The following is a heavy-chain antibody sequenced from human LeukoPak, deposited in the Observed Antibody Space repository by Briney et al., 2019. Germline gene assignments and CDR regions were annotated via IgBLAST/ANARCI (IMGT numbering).Heavy chain of an antibody. J-gene: IGHJ4*02. CDR1: GFTVSSRY. V-gene: IGHV3-53*01. Sequence: PGESLRLSCAVSGFTVSSRYMSWVRHAPGAGLEWVSVLYSGGNTYYADSVEDRFTVSRDNSMNALYLQMNSLRAEDTAVYYFAMRFPVVQGVILAYWGQGTLVTVSS. CDR3: AMRFPVVQGVILAY. D-gene: IGHD3-10*01. CDR2: LYSGGNT.